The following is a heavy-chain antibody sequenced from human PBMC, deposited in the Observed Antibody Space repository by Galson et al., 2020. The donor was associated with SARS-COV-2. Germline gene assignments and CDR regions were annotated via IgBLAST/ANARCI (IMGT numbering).Heavy chain of an antibody. V-gene: IGHV1-2*05. D-gene: IGHD3-22*01. CDR2: IKLNSRGT. CDR3: ARPLPYYDSSGFYY. CDR1: GYTFSGYY. Sequence: ASVNVFCKAAGYTFSGYYLHWVRQAPGQVPECMGRIKLNSRGTNYAQKFQGRVTMTRDTSISTAYMELSSLRSDDTDVYYCARPLPYYDSSGFYYWGQGTLVTVSS. J-gene: IGHJ4*02.